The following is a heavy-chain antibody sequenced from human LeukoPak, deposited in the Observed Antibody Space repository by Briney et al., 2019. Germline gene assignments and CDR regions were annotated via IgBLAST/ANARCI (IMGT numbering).Heavy chain of an antibody. CDR3: ARKFAPGAFDI. J-gene: IGHJ3*02. Sequence: PGGSLRLSCEASGLTFSSYEMSWVRQVPGKGLEWVSYISNRGRTIYYADSVKGRFTISRDNAKNSLYLQMNSLRVEDTAVYYCARKFAPGAFDIWGQGAMVTVSS. V-gene: IGHV3-48*03. CDR2: ISNRGRTI. D-gene: IGHD3-10*01. CDR1: GLTFSSYE.